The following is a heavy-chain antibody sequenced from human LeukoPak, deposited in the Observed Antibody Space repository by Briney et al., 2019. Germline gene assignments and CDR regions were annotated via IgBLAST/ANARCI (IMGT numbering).Heavy chain of an antibody. J-gene: IGHJ4*02. V-gene: IGHV3-23*01. D-gene: IGHD2/OR15-2a*01. CDR3: ARDSGFSGAQRGEF. Sequence: PGGSLRLSCAASGFTFSSYAMSWVRQAPGKGLEWVSAFSGSGGSTYYADSVKGRFIISRDNSKNTLYLQMNSLRVEDTAVYYCARDSGFSGAQRGEFWGQGTLVTVSS. CDR1: GFTFSSYA. CDR2: FSGSGGST.